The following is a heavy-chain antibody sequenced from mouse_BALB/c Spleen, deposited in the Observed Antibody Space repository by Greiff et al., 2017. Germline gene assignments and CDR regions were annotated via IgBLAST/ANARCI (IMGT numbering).Heavy chain of an antibody. CDR2: ISSGGSYT. J-gene: IGHJ3*01. CDR1: GFTFSSYA. V-gene: IGHV5-9-4*01. D-gene: IGHD2-1*01. CDR3: ASHGNYEDWFAY. Sequence: EVKLVESGGGLVKPGGSLKLSCAASGFTFSSYAMSWVRQSPEKRLEWVAEISSGGSYTYYPDTVTGRFTISRDNAKNTLYLEMSSLRSEDTAMYYCASHGNYEDWFAYWGQGTLVTVSA.